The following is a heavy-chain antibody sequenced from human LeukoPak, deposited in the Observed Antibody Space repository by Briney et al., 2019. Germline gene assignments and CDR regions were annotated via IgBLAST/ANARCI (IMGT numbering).Heavy chain of an antibody. CDR3: ARRGLRSQSGKPYYGSDV. D-gene: IGHD3-10*01. Sequence: PGGSLRLSCAASEFTFSNYWMSWVRQAPGKGLDWVANIKQDGSEKQYVESVKGRFTISRDKAKNSLYLQMNSLRAEDTAVYYCARRGLRSQSGKPYYGSDVWGQGTTVTVSS. CDR2: IKQDGSEK. CDR1: EFTFSNYW. J-gene: IGHJ6*02. V-gene: IGHV3-7*01.